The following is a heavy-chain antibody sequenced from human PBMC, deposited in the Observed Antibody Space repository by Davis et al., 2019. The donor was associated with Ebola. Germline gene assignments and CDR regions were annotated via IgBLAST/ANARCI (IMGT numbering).Heavy chain of an antibody. CDR1: GGSISSSSYY. CDR3: ARGLSHYGHNWFDP. CDR2: IYYSGST. J-gene: IGHJ5*02. Sequence: MPGGSLRLSCTVSGGSISSSSYYWGWIRQPPGKGLEWIGSIYYSGSTYYNPSLKSRVTISVDTSKNQFSLKLSSVTAADTAVYYCARGLSHYGHNWFDPWGQGTLVTVSS. D-gene: IGHD3-16*01. V-gene: IGHV4-39*07.